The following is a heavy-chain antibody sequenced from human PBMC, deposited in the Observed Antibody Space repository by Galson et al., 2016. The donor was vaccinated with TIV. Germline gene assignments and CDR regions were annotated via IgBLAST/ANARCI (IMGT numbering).Heavy chain of an antibody. D-gene: IGHD3-10*01. J-gene: IGHJ4*02. CDR1: GFTFSTYW. Sequence: SLRLSCAASGFTFSTYWMSWVRQAPGKGLEWVANINKDGSEERYVASVRGRFNIARVNAKNSLSLQMSSLRADDTAVYYCARDDGEGGESWGQGTLVTVFS. CDR2: INKDGSEE. V-gene: IGHV3-7*01. CDR3: ARDDGEGGES.